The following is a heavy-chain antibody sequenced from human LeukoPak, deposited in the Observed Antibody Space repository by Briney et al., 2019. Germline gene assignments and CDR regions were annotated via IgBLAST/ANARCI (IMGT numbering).Heavy chain of an antibody. J-gene: IGHJ4*02. D-gene: IGHD7-27*01. V-gene: IGHV3-74*03. CDR2: IDNDVTTT. CDR1: GLPFKIDG. CDR3: AREYWGTSFAY. Sequence: GGSLRLSCAPSGLPFKIDGLQWVRPPAGKGLVWVSRIDNDVTTTSYVDSGTGRFTVSRVNANRALYLQMNSLRVEDTAVYYCAREYWGTSFAYWGQGALVAVSS.